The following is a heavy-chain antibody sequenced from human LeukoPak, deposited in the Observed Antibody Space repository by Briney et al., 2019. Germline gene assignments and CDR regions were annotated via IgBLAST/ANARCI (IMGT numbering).Heavy chain of an antibody. CDR3: ARDAPRYCGGGSCYGDY. CDR2: ISAYNGNT. J-gene: IGHJ4*02. CDR1: GYTFTSYG. V-gene: IGHV1-18*01. D-gene: IGHD2-15*01. Sequence: ASVKVSCKASGYTFTSYGISWVRQAPGQGLEWMGWISAYNGNTNYAQKLQGRVTMTTDTSTSTAYMELRSLRSDDTAVYYCARDAPRYCGGGSCYGDYWGQGTLVTVSS.